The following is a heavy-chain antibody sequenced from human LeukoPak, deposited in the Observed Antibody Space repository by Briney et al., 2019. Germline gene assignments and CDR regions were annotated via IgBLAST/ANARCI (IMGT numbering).Heavy chain of an antibody. CDR1: GYTFTSYG. D-gene: IGHD6-19*01. J-gene: IGHJ4*02. Sequence: ASVKVSCKASGYTFTSYGISWVRQAPGQGLEWMGWISGYNGNTNYAQKLQGRVTMTTDTSTSTVYMELRSLGSDDTAVYYCAREEVRRAVAGYFDNWGQGTLVTVSS. CDR3: AREEVRRAVAGYFDN. CDR2: ISGYNGNT. V-gene: IGHV1-18*01.